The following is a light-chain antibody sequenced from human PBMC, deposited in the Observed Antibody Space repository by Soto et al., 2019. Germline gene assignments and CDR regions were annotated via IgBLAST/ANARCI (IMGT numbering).Light chain of an antibody. CDR1: SSDVGGYNY. V-gene: IGLV2-11*01. CDR2: EVS. Sequence: QSALTQPRSVSGSPGHSVTLSCTGTSSDVGGYNYVSWYQQHPGKAPKLIISEVSKRPSGVPDRFSGSKSGNTASLTVSGLQAEDEADYYCTSHAGSNNYVFGTGTKLTVL. J-gene: IGLJ1*01. CDR3: TSHAGSNNYV.